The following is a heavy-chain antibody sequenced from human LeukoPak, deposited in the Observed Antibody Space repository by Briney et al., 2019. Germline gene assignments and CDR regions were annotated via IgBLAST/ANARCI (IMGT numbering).Heavy chain of an antibody. CDR1: GGSFNGYY. J-gene: IGHJ4*02. Sequence: SETLSLTCAVYGGSFNGYYWSWIRQPPGQGLEWIGEINHSGNTNYNPSLKSRVTISVDTSKNQFSLKLSSVTAADTAVYYCARSCGGDCYSFDYWGQGTLVTVSS. V-gene: IGHV4-34*01. CDR3: ARSCGGDCYSFDY. D-gene: IGHD2-21*02. CDR2: INHSGNT.